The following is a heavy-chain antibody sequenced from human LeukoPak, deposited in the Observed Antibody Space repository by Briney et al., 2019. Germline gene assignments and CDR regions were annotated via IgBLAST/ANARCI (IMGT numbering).Heavy chain of an antibody. D-gene: IGHD6-13*01. CDR2: IKPDTGGT. J-gene: IGHJ3*01. CDR3: ARVGGGAAAVVFDF. Sequence: ASVKVSCKASGYTFTGYYMHWVRQAPGQGLEWLGWIKPDTGGTLYAPKFQGRVTLTRDTSISTASMELSRLTSDDTAVYYCARVGGGAAAVVFDFWGQGTMVTVSS. CDR1: GYTFTGYY. V-gene: IGHV1-2*02.